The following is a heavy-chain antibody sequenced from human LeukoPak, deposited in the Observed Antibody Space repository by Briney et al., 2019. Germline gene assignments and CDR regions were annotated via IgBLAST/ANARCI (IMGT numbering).Heavy chain of an antibody. CDR1: GFTFSTYW. Sequence: HPGGSLRLSCAASGFTFSTYWMTWVRQAPGKGLEWVSVIGSGGDTEYADSVKGRFTISRENSKNTLYLQMNSLRVEDTAVYYCTYKLPGHYPYDYWGQGTLVTVAS. D-gene: IGHD4-17*01. V-gene: IGHV3-23*01. CDR2: IGSGGDT. J-gene: IGHJ4*02. CDR3: TYKLPGHYPYDY.